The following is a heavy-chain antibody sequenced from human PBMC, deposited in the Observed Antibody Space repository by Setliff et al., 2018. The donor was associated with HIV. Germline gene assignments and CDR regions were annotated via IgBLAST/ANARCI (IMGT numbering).Heavy chain of an antibody. Sequence: GASVKVSCKASGYTFTGYYMHWVRQAPGQGLEWMGWINPNSGGTNYAQIFQGRVTMTRDTSISTAYMELSRLRSDDTAVYYCARSDYAWGSSPDKLDYWGQGTLVTVSS. CDR3: ARSDYAWGSSPDKLDY. J-gene: IGHJ4*02. V-gene: IGHV1-2*02. CDR1: GYTFTGYY. CDR2: INPNSGGT. D-gene: IGHD3-16*01.